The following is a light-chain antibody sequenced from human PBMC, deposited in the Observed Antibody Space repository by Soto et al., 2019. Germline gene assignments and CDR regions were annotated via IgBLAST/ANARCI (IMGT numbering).Light chain of an antibody. CDR2: LNSDGSH. CDR1: SGHSSYA. J-gene: IGLJ3*02. CDR3: QTWGNGIRV. Sequence: QSVLTQPPSASASLGASVKLTCTLSSGHSSYAIAWHQQQPEKGPRYLMKLNSDGSHSKGDGIPDRFSGSSSGAERYLTISSLQSEDEADYYCQTWGNGIRVFGGGTKLTVL. V-gene: IGLV4-69*01.